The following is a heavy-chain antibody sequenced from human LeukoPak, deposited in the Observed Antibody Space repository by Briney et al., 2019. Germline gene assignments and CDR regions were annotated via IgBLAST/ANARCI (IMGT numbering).Heavy chain of an antibody. Sequence: PGGSLRLSCTASGFTFGDYAMSWFRQAPGKGLEWVGLIRSKAYGGTTEYAASVKGRFTISRDDSKSIAYLRMNSLKTEDTAVYYCTRGLNYGDYLDYFDYWGQGTLVTVSS. CDR2: IRSKAYGGTT. CDR3: TRGLNYGDYLDYFDY. J-gene: IGHJ4*02. D-gene: IGHD4-17*01. V-gene: IGHV3-49*03. CDR1: GFTFGDYA.